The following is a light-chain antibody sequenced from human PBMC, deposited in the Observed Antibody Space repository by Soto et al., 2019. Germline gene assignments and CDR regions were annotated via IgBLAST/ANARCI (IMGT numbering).Light chain of an antibody. CDR3: QQYHNTPIT. CDR2: DAS. V-gene: IGKV3-20*01. CDR1: QSVSGTF. J-gene: IGKJ5*01. Sequence: EIVLSQSLGAVSLTQGERATLSCRASQSVSGTFLAWYQQKPGQAPRLVIYDASTRATGIPDRFSGSGSGTDFTLTISRLEPEDFAVYYCQQYHNTPITPGQGTRLAI.